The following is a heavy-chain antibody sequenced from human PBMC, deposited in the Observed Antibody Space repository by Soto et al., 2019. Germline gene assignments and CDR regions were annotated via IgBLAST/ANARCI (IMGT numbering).Heavy chain of an antibody. V-gene: IGHV3-74*01. Sequence: EVQLVGSGGGLVQPGGSLRLSCAASGFTFSNYWMHWVHQAPGKGLVWVSRINSEGSSTSYADSVKGRFTISRDNAKNTLYLQMNSLRAEDTAVYYCARDTGGRLDPWGQGTLVTVTS. J-gene: IGHJ5*02. CDR3: ARDTGGRLDP. CDR2: INSEGSST. CDR1: GFTFSNYW. D-gene: IGHD2-15*01.